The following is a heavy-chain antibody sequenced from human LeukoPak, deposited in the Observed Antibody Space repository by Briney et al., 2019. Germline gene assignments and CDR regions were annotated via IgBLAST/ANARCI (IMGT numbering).Heavy chain of an antibody. CDR3: ARGFDYDFWKIDP. D-gene: IGHD3-3*01. V-gene: IGHV3-23*01. CDR2: IGEEKSDSWT. CDR1: GFTFSNYP. Sequence: GGSLRLSCAASGFTFSNYPMGWVRQAPGKGLEWLSAIGEEKSDSWTKSADSVKGRFTISRDNSENTLYLQMNSLRAEDTAVYYCARGFDYDFWKIDPWGQGTLVTVSS. J-gene: IGHJ5*02.